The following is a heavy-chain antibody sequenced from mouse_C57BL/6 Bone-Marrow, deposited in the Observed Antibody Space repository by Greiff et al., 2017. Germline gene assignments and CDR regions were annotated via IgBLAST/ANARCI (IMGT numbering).Heavy chain of an antibody. CDR1: GYTFTSYD. CDR3: ARLEFYGSSVDWYFDV. V-gene: IGHV1-85*01. D-gene: IGHD1-1*01. J-gene: IGHJ1*03. Sequence: QVQLQQSGPELVKPGASVKLSCKASGYTFTSYDINWVKQRPGQGLEWIGWIYPRDGSTKYNEKFKGKATLTVDTCSSTAYMELSSLTSEDSAVYFCARLEFYGSSVDWYFDVWGTGTTVTVTS. CDR2: IYPRDGST.